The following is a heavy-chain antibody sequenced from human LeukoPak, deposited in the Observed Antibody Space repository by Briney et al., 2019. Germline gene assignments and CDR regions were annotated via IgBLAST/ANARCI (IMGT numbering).Heavy chain of an antibody. CDR2: INHSGST. Sequence: KPSETLSLTCAVYGGSFSGYYWSWIRQPPGKGLEWIGEINHSGSTNYNPSLKSRVTISVDKSKNQFSLKLSSVTAADTAVYYCANKPSWIQQNTGDAFDIWGQGTMVTVSS. V-gene: IGHV4-34*01. D-gene: IGHD5-18*01. CDR1: GGSFSGYY. J-gene: IGHJ3*02. CDR3: ANKPSWIQQNTGDAFDI.